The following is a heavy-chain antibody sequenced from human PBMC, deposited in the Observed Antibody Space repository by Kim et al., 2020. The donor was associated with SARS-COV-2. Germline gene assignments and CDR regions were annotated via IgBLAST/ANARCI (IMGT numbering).Heavy chain of an antibody. V-gene: IGHV3-23*01. Sequence: GGSLRLSCAASGFTFSSYAMSWVRQAPGKGLEWVSAISGSGGSTYYADSVKGRFTISRDNSKNTLYLQMNSLRAEDTAVYYCAKRGYSSSWYGVFDYWGQGTLVTVSS. D-gene: IGHD6-13*01. CDR3: AKRGYSSSWYGVFDY. CDR2: ISGSGGST. CDR1: GFTFSSYA. J-gene: IGHJ4*02.